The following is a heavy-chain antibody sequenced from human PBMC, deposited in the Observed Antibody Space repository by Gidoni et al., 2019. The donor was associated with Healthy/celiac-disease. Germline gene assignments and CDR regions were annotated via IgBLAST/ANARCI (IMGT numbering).Heavy chain of an antibody. Sequence: QVQLQESGPGLVKPSQTLSLTCTVSCGSISSGDYYWSWIRQPPGKGLEWIGYIYYSGSTYYNPSLKSRVTISVDTSKNQFSLKLSSVTAADTAVYYCARYCSGGSCYSLDGMDAWGQGTTVTVSS. CDR2: IYYSGST. V-gene: IGHV4-30-4*01. CDR3: ARYCSGGSCYSLDGMDA. D-gene: IGHD2-15*01. J-gene: IGHJ6*02. CDR1: CGSISSGDYY.